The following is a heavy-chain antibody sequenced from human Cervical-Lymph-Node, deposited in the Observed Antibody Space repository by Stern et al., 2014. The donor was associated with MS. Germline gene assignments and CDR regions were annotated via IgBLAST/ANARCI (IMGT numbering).Heavy chain of an antibody. CDR2: IFSNDEK. CDR3: ARMMQHLAGDAFDI. D-gene: IGHD6-13*01. V-gene: IGHV2-26*01. J-gene: IGHJ3*02. CDR1: GFSLSHVRMG. Sequence: QVTLKESGPVLVKPTETLTLTCTVSGFSLSHVRMGVSWIRQPPEKALEWLAHIFSNDEKSYTTSLKGRLTISKDISKSQVILTMTHMDPADTATYYCARMMQHLAGDAFDIWGQGTMVSVSS.